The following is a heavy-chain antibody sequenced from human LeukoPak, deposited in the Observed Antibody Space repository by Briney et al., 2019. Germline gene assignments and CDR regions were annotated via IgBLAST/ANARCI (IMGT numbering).Heavy chain of an antibody. D-gene: IGHD4-17*01. CDR1: GDSLSGYY. CDR2: IYSSGGT. J-gene: IGHJ6*04. V-gene: IGHV4-59*08. CDR3: ARHVYGKGMYV. Sequence: SETLSLTCTVSGDSLSGYYWGWIRQPPGKGLECLGNIYSSGGTAYNPSLKSRLTISIDTSKNQFSLTLTSVTAADTAIYYCARHVYGKGMYVWGKGTTVTVSS.